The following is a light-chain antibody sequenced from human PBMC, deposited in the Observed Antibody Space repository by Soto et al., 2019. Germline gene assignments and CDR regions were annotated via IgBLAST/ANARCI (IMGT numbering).Light chain of an antibody. CDR3: CSYAGSITSAYV. CDR1: SSDVGSYNL. V-gene: IGLV2-23*02. CDR2: EVS. J-gene: IGLJ1*01. Sequence: QSVLTQPASVSGSPGQSITISCTGTSSDVGSYNLVSWYQQYPGKAPKLMISEVSKRPSGVSNRFSGSKSGNTASLTISGLQAEDEADYYCCSYAGSITSAYVFGTGPKVTVL.